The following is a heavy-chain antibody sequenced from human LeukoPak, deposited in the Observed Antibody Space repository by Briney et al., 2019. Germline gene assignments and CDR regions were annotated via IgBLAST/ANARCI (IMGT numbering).Heavy chain of an antibody. CDR1: GYTFTSYG. Sequence: ASAKVSCKASGYTFTSYGISWVRQAPGQGREWMGWISAYNGNTNYAQKLQGRVTMTTDTSTSTAYMELRSLRSDDTAVYYCARDRGCSSSSCYSHFDYWGQGTLVPVSS. V-gene: IGHV1-18*04. J-gene: IGHJ4*02. CDR3: ARDRGCSSSSCYSHFDY. D-gene: IGHD2-2*01. CDR2: ISAYNGNT.